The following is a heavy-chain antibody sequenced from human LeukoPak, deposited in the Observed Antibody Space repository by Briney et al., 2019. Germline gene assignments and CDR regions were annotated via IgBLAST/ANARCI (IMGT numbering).Heavy chain of an antibody. Sequence: PSETLSLTCSVSGGSISSYFWTWIRQPPGKRMEWIGNTHYSGSTNYNPSLKGRVSISLDTSKNGFSLELTSVTAADTAVYYCATTVGNHGSNNAFDVWGLGTMVTVSS. J-gene: IGHJ3*01. V-gene: IGHV4-59*08. CDR1: GGSISSYF. CDR2: THYSGST. CDR3: ATTVGNHGSNNAFDV. D-gene: IGHD4-11*01.